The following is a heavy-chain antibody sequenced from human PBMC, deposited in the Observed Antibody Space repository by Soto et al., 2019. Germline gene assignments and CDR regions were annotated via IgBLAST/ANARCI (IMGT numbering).Heavy chain of an antibody. V-gene: IGHV3-30-3*01. CDR1: GFTFSPHA. CDR2: ISYEGSNK. CDR3: ARERNTGYDYSYYYGMDV. J-gene: IGHJ6*02. Sequence: QVQLVESGGGVVQPGRSLRLSCAASGFTFSPHAMHWVRQGPGKGLEWVAVISYEGSNKYYADSVKGRFTISRDNSKNTLYLQMNSLRAEDTAVYYCARERNTGYDYSYYYGMDVWGQGTTVTVYS. D-gene: IGHD5-18*01.